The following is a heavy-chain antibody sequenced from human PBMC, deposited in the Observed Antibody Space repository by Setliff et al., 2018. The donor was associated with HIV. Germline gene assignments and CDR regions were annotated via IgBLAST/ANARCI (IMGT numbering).Heavy chain of an antibody. D-gene: IGHD3-10*01. J-gene: IGHJ4*02. CDR1: GYTFTDYY. V-gene: IGHV1-69-2*01. Sequence: ASVKVSCKASGYTFTDYYMHWVQQAPGKGLEWMGRVDPKNGKTLYAENLRGRITTTADTPTDTAYMELNSLRSEDTAMYYCATLDYYGSQTYNLALHYWGQGTLVTVSS. CDR2: VDPKNGKT. CDR3: ATLDYYGSQTYNLALHY.